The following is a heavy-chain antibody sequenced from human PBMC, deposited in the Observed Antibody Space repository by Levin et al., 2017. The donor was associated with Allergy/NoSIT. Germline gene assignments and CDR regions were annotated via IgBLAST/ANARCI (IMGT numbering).Heavy chain of an antibody. CDR3: ARDKLGGDSGYASFDAFDL. CDR2: ISTTSSYT. D-gene: IGHD5-12*01. CDR1: GFTFSDYY. J-gene: IGHJ3*01. V-gene: IGHV3-11*05. Sequence: GESLKISCSASGFTFSDYYMSWIRQAPGKGPEWISYISTTSSYTNYADSVKGRFTISRDNAKSSLNLQMKSLRAEDTAVYYCARDKLGGDSGYASFDAFDLWGQGTLVTVSS.